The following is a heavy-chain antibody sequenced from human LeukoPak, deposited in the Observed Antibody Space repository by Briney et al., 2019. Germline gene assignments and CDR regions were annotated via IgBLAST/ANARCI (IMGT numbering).Heavy chain of an antibody. CDR2: IYYSGST. J-gene: IGHJ6*03. Sequence: SETLSLTCTVSGGSISSSSYYWGWIRQPPGKGLEWIGSIYYSGSTYCNPSLKSRVTISVDTSKNQFSLKLSSVTAADTAVYYCARRRNGYYADGYYYYMDVWGKGTTVTVSS. D-gene: IGHD3-22*01. CDR3: ARRRNGYYADGYYYYMDV. CDR1: GGSISSSSYY. V-gene: IGHV4-39*07.